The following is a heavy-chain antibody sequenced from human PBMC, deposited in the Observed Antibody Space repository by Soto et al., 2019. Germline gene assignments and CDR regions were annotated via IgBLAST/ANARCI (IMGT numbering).Heavy chain of an antibody. CDR3: ATDQENDYPSSRYYYAY. CDR2: INPNSGGT. Sequence: QVQLVQSGAEVKKPGASVKVSCKGSGYTFTGYYIHWVRQAPGQGLEWMGYINPNSGGTNYAQKFQGRVNMTRDTSISTVYMELSRLRSDDTAVYWCATDQENDYPSSRYYYAYWGQGPLVTVSS. V-gene: IGHV1-2*02. J-gene: IGHJ4*02. D-gene: IGHD3-22*01. CDR1: GYTFTGYY.